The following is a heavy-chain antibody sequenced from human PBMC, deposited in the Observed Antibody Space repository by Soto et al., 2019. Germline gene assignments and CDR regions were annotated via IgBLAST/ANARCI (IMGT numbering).Heavy chain of an antibody. V-gene: IGHV5-10-1*04. Sequence: GESLKISCQGSGYNFSTFWISWARQLPGKGLEWMGRINPSDSYTFYSPSFQGQVTLSADKSVNTAYLQWSSLKASDTAMYYCARRTLYYGMDVWGQGTTVTVSS. J-gene: IGHJ6*02. CDR3: ARRTLYYGMDV. CDR2: INPSDSYT. CDR1: GYNFSTFW.